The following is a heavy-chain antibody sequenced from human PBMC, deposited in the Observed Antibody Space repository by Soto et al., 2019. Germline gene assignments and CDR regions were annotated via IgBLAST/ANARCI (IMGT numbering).Heavy chain of an antibody. Sequence: SRWGLHRFLKNQSKGLEWVAVISDDGSNKYYADSVKGRFTISRDNSKNTLYLQMNSLRAEDTAVYYCAKDGSSSWQGRAYYYGMDVWGQGTTVTVSS. CDR3: AKDGSSSWQGRAYYYGMDV. CDR2: ISDDGSNK. CDR1: SRWG. J-gene: IGHJ6*02. D-gene: IGHD6-13*01. V-gene: IGHV3-30*18.